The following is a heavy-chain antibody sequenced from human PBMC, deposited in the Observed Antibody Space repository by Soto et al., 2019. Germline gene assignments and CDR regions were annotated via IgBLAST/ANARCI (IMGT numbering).Heavy chain of an antibody. CDR3: CVGSYYMGQYYFDY. CDR1: GFTFSSYG. CDR2: IWYDGSNK. Sequence: GGSLRLSCAASGFTFSSYGMHWVRQAPGKGLEWVAVIWYDGSNKYYADSVKGRFTISRDNSKNTLYLQMNSLRAEDTAVYYCCVGSYYMGQYYFDYWGQGTLVTVSS. J-gene: IGHJ4*02. D-gene: IGHD1-26*01. V-gene: IGHV3-33*01.